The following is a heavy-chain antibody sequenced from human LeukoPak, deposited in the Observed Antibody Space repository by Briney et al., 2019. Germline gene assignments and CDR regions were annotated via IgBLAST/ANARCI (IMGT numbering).Heavy chain of an antibody. V-gene: IGHV4-59*08. Sequence: SETLSLTCTVSGGSISSYYWSWIRQPPGKGLEWIGYIYYSGSTNYNPSLKSRVTISVDTSKNQFSLKLSSVTAADTAVYYCARQTTPDHDFWSGYYLFDPWGQGTLVTVSS. CDR3: ARQTTPDHDFWSGYYLFDP. D-gene: IGHD3-3*01. CDR2: IYYSGST. J-gene: IGHJ5*02. CDR1: GGSISSYY.